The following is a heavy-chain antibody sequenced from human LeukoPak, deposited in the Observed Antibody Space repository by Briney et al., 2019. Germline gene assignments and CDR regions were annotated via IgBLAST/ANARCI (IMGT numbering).Heavy chain of an antibody. CDR1: GFTFSGSA. Sequence: SGGSLRLSCPASGFTFSGSAMHWVSQASGKGLEWVGRIRSKANSYATAYAASVKGRFTISRDDSKNTAYLQMNSLKTEDTAVYYCTSRYGPRDAPFDYWGQGTLVTVSS. CDR2: IRSKANSYAT. J-gene: IGHJ4*02. D-gene: IGHD5-18*01. CDR3: TSRYGPRDAPFDY. V-gene: IGHV3-73*01.